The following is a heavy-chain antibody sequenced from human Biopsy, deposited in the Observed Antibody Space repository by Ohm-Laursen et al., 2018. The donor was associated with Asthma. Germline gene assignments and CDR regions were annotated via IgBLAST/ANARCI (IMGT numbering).Heavy chain of an antibody. CDR3: ARLADCSGGACYSYGWFDP. D-gene: IGHD2-15*01. Sequence: GTLSLTCTVSGGSINNFYWSWIRQPPGKGLESIGHVYYSGSTNYNPSLKSRVTISIDASKNQFSLKLTSVTPADTAVYYCARLADCSGGACYSYGWFDPWGQGTRVTVSS. J-gene: IGHJ5*02. CDR2: VYYSGST. CDR1: GGSINNFY. V-gene: IGHV4-59*12.